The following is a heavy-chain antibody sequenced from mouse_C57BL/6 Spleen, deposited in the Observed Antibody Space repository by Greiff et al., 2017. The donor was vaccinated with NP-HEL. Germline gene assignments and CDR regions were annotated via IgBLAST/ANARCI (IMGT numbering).Heavy chain of an antibody. J-gene: IGHJ1*03. V-gene: IGHV1-54*01. CDR3: ARAGRYFDV. Sequence: VQLQQSGAELVRPGTSVKVSCKASGYAFTNYLIEWVKQRPGQGLEWIGVINPGSGGTNSNEKFKGKATLTADKSSSTAYMQLSSLTSEDSAVYCCARAGRYFDVWGTGTTVTVSS. CDR2: INPGSGGT. CDR1: GYAFTNYL. D-gene: IGHD3-1*01.